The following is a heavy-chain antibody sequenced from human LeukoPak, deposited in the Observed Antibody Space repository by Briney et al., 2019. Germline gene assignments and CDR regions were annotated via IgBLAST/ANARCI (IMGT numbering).Heavy chain of an antibody. CDR1: GGTFSSYA. J-gene: IGHJ6*04. CDR2: IIPIFGTA. D-gene: IGHD2-2*01. Sequence: ASVKVSCKASGGTFSSYAISWVRQAPGQGLEWMGGIIPIFGTANYAQKFQGRVTITADKSTSTAYMELSSLGSEDTAVYYCARGSGTSPYYYYYGMDVWGKGTTVTVSS. CDR3: ARGSGTSPYYYYYGMDV. V-gene: IGHV1-69*06.